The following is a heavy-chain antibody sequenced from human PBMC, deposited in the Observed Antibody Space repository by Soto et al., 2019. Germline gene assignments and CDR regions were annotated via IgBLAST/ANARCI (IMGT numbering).Heavy chain of an antibody. CDR3: ARSIVVVTALDY. J-gene: IGHJ4*02. V-gene: IGHV1-3*01. CDR2: INAGNGNT. D-gene: IGHD2-21*02. CDR1: GYTFTSYA. Sequence: ASVKVSCKASGYTFTSYAMHWVRQAPGQRLEWMGWINAGNGNTKYSQKFQGRVTITRDISASTAYMELSSLRSEDTAVYYCARSIVVVTALDYWGRGTLVTVSS.